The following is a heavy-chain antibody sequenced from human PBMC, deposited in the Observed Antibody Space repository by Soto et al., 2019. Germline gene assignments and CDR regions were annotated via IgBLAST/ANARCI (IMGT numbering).Heavy chain of an antibody. CDR2: IYYSGST. J-gene: IGHJ6*02. D-gene: IGHD1-20*01. V-gene: IGHV4-31*03. CDR1: GGSISSGGYY. Sequence: SETLSLTCTVSGGSISSGGYYWSWIRQHPGKGLEWIGYIYYSGSTYYNPSLKSRVTISVDTSKNQFSLKLSSVTAADTAVYYCARGFITGTRLEGYYYYGMDVWGQGTTVTVSS. CDR3: ARGFITGTRLEGYYYYGMDV.